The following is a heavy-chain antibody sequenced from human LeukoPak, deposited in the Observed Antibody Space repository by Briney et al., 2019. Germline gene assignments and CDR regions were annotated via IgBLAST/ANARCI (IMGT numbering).Heavy chain of an antibody. J-gene: IGHJ3*02. CDR2: INPSGGST. CDR3: ARDMSDIVVVVAAAGALDI. CDR1: GYTFTNYY. Sequence: ASVKVSCKASGYTFTNYYLHWVRQAPGQGLEWMGIINPSGGSTSYAQKFQGRVTMTTDTSTSTVYMELSSLGSDDTAVYYCARDMSDIVVVVAAAGALDIWGQGTMVTVSS. V-gene: IGHV1-46*01. D-gene: IGHD2-15*01.